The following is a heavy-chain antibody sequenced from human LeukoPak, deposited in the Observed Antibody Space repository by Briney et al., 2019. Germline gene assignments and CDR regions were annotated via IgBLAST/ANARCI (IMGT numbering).Heavy chain of an antibody. CDR2: TYYRSKWYN. CDR3: ARYVTSGRSFDS. CDR1: GDSVSSNSAT. Sequence: SQTPSLICAISGDSVSSNSATWNWFSQSPSRGLEYMGRTYYRSKWYNDYAISVKSRITINPDTSKNQFSLQLDSVSSEDTAVYYCARYVTSGRSFDSWGQGTLVTVSS. V-gene: IGHV6-1*01. J-gene: IGHJ4*02. D-gene: IGHD2/OR15-2a*01.